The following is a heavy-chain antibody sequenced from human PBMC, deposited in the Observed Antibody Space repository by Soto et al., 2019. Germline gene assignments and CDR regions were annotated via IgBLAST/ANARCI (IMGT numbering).Heavy chain of an antibody. Sequence: EEQLLESGGGLVQPGGSLRLSCAAPGFRFSSYAMSWVRQAPGKGLEWVSTVTSGSGTYFAHSVRGRCTISRDNSKNTLYLQLNSLRAEDTALYYCAKDPWGTVTGSFDIWGQGTMVTVSS. CDR2: VTSGSGT. D-gene: IGHD3-9*01. V-gene: IGHV3-23*01. J-gene: IGHJ3*02. CDR1: GFRFSSYA. CDR3: AKDPWGTVTGSFDI.